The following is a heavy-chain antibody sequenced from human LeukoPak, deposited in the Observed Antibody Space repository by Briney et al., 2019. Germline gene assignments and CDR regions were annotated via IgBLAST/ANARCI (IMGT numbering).Heavy chain of an antibody. Sequence: ASVKVSCKASGYTFTSYDINWVRQATGQGLEWMGWMNPNSGNTGYEQKFQGRVTMTRNSSISTAYMELSSLRSEDTAVYYCAREGYCSGGSCYGGFDYWGQGTLVTVSS. CDR3: AREGYCSGGSCYGGFDY. V-gene: IGHV1-8*01. J-gene: IGHJ4*02. D-gene: IGHD2-15*01. CDR1: GYTFTSYD. CDR2: MNPNSGNT.